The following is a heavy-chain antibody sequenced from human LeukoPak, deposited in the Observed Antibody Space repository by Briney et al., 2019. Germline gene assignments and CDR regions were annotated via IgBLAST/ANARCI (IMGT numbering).Heavy chain of an antibody. Sequence: PGGSLRLSCAASGFTFSSYGMHWVRQASGKGLEWVAFIRYDGTNKYYADSVKGRFTISRDNSKNTLYLQLHSLRAEDTAVYSCAKDLSPMVGAKTFDYWGQGTLVTVSS. CDR3: AKDLSPMVGAKTFDY. CDR2: IRYDGTNK. CDR1: GFTFSSYG. D-gene: IGHD1-26*01. J-gene: IGHJ4*02. V-gene: IGHV3-30*02.